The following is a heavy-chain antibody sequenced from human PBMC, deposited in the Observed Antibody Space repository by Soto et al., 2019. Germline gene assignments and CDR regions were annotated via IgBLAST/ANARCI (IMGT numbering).Heavy chain of an antibody. D-gene: IGHD1-1*01. J-gene: IGHJ6*02. CDR3: ATAGSTGTV. CDR2: ISVSGSMR. CDR1: GFTFSSNE. Sequence: PGGSLRLSCAPSGFTFSSNEMNWVRQAPGKGLEWVSYISVSGSMRFYADAVRGRFTISRDNTKKMLYLQMNSLRVEDTALYYCATAGSTGTVWGQGTTVTVSS. V-gene: IGHV3-48*03.